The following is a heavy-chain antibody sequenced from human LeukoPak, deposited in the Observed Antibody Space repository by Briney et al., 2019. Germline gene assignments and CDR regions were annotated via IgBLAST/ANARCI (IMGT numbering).Heavy chain of an antibody. J-gene: IGHJ4*02. CDR3: ARDRSGSYCFDY. Sequence: QAGGSLRLSCAASGFTFSSYWMHWVRQAPGKGLVWVSRINTDGSSTSYADSVKGRFTISRDNSKNTLYLQMNSLRAEDTAVYYCARDRSGSYCFDYWGQGTLVTVSS. D-gene: IGHD1-26*01. CDR2: INTDGSST. CDR1: GFTFSSYW. V-gene: IGHV3-74*01.